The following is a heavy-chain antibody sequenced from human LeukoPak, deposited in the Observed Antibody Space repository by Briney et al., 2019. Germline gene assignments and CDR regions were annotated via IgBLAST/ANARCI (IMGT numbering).Heavy chain of an antibody. Sequence: GGSLRLSCAASGFTFSSYGMNWVRQAPGKGLEWVSYISSSSSSISYADSVKGRFTISRDNAKNSMYLQLNSLRVEDTAVYYCARGGAARPDYWGQGTLVTVSS. CDR3: ARGGAARPDY. J-gene: IGHJ4*02. CDR1: GFTFSSYG. CDR2: ISSSSSSI. V-gene: IGHV3-48*01. D-gene: IGHD6-6*01.